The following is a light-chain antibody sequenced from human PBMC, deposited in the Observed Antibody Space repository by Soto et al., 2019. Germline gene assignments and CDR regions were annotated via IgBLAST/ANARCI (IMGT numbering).Light chain of an antibody. CDR2: EGT. CDR3: CSDAGSGTLV. CDR1: SSDVGKYKF. Sequence: QSALTQPASVSGSPGQSISISCTGTSSDVGKYKFVSWYQQHPGKAPKLIIYEGTKRPSGVSNRFSGSKSGNTASLTISGLQAEDEADYYCCSDAGSGTLVFGGGTKVTVL. J-gene: IGLJ3*02. V-gene: IGLV2-23*01.